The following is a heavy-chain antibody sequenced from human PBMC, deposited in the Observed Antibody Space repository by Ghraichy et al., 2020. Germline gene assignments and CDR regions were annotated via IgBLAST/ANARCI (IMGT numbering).Heavy chain of an antibody. J-gene: IGHJ4*02. CDR1: GFTFSSYS. CDR3: ARRRWLLPSEFDY. CDR2: ISSSSSYI. D-gene: IGHD2-15*01. V-gene: IGHV3-21*01. Sequence: GGSLRLSCAASGFTFSSYSMNWVRQAPGKGLEWVSSISSSSSYIYYADSVKGRFTISRDNAKNSLYLQMNSLGAEDTAVYYCARRRWLLPSEFDYWGQGTLVTVSS.